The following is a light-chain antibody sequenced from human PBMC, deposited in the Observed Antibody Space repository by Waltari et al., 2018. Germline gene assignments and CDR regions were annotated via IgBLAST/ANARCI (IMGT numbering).Light chain of an antibody. J-gene: IGKJ4*01. CDR1: QNVGTS. CDR2: GAY. V-gene: IGKV3-15*01. Sequence: EIVVTQSPATLSVSPGERVTLSCRASQNVGTSLAWYQQKPGQTPRLLIFGAYSRASGVPAGFSGSGSGTDFTLAISSLQSEDFAVYYCQQYEDWPRHSFGGGTKVQIE. CDR3: QQYEDWPRHS.